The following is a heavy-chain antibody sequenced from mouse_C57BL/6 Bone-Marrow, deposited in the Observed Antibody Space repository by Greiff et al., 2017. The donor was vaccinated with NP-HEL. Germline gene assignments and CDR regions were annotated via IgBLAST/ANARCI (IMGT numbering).Heavy chain of an antibody. J-gene: IGHJ3*01. Sequence: EVQLQQSGPELVKPGASVKISCKASGYTFTDYYMNWVKQSHGKSLEWIGDINPNNGGTSYNQKFKGKATLTVDKSSSTAYMELRSLTSEDSADYYCARSLGFAYWGQGTLVTVSA. CDR2: INPNNGGT. CDR3: ARSLGFAY. D-gene: IGHD4-1*01. CDR1: GYTFTDYY. V-gene: IGHV1-26*01.